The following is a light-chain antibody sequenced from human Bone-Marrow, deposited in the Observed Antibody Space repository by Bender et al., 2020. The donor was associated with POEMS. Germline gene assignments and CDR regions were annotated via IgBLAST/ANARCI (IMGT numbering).Light chain of an antibody. CDR1: SSNIGNHG. CDR3: SAWDDSLSGWV. Sequence: QSVVTQPPSLSEAPRQRVTISCSGSSSNIGNHGVNWYQQPPGEAPKLLIYYDDLLTPGVSDRFSASKSGTSASLAISELQSEDEALYYYSAWDDSLSGWVFGGGTKLTVL. V-gene: IGLV1-36*01. J-gene: IGLJ3*02. CDR2: YDD.